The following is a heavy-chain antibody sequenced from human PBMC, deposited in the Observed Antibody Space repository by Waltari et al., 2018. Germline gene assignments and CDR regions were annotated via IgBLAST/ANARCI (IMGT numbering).Heavy chain of an antibody. CDR1: GFTFSSYS. V-gene: IGHV3-21*01. CDR3: ARGGIAARPSRAFDI. J-gene: IGHJ3*02. Sequence: EVQLVESGGGLVKPGGALRLSCAASGFTFSSYSMNWVRQAPGKGLEWGSSISSSSSYIYYADSVKGRFTISRDNAKNSLYLQMNSLRAEDTAVYYCARGGIAARPSRAFDIWGQGTMVTVSS. CDR2: ISSSSSYI. D-gene: IGHD6-6*01.